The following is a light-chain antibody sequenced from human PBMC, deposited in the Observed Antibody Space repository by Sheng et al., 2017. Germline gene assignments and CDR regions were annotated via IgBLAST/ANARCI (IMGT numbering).Light chain of an antibody. Sequence: EIVLTQSPGTLSLSPGERATLSCRASQSVSSSYLAWYQQKPGQAPRLLIYAASERATGTPDRFSGGGSGTDFTFTISGLEPEDFAVYYCQQYDTAPPRTFGQGTEVEIK. J-gene: IGKJ1*01. CDR1: QSVSSSY. CDR3: QQYDTAPPRT. CDR2: AAS. V-gene: IGKV3-20*01.